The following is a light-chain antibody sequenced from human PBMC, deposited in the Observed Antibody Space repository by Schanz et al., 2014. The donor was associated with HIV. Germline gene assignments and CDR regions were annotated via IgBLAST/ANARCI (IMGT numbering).Light chain of an antibody. V-gene: IGKV3-20*01. J-gene: IGKJ1*01. CDR3: QQYGSLPWT. CDR2: GAS. CDR1: QTVSNN. Sequence: EIVMTQSPGTLSVSPGERATLSCRASQTVSNNLAWYQQKPGQAPRLLIYGASTRATDVPARFSGSGSGTDFTLTISRVEPEDYAVYYCQQYGSLPWTFGQGTKVEVK.